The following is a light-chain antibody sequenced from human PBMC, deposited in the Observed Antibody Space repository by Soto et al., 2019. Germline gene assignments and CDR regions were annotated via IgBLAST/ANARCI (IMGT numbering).Light chain of an antibody. CDR1: ENIFSY. CDR2: DAS. CDR3: QQYNNWSGLT. Sequence: DIQMTQSPSSLSASVGDRVTITCRASENIFSYVNWYQQKSGNAPKLLIYDASSLESGVPSRFSGSGSGTEFTLTISSLQPDDFATYYCQQYNNWSGLTFGGGTKV. V-gene: IGKV1-5*01. J-gene: IGKJ4*01.